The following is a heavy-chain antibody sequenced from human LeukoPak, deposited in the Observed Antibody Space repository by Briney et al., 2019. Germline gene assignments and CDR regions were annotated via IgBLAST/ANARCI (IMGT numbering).Heavy chain of an antibody. D-gene: IGHD1-1*01. J-gene: IGHJ4*02. CDR2: ISYDGSNK. V-gene: IGHV3-30-3*01. CDR1: GFTFSSYA. CDR3: ARGVAIGYFVDY. Sequence: GRSLRLSCAASGFTFSSYAMHWVRQAPGKGLEWVAVISYDGSNKYYADSVKGRFTISRDNSKNTLYLQMNSLRAEDTAVYYCARGVAIGYFVDYWGQGTLVTVSS.